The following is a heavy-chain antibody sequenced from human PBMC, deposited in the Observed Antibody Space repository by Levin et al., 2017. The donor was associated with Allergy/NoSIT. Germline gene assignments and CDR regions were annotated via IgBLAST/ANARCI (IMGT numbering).Heavy chain of an antibody. J-gene: IGHJ3*02. V-gene: IGHV4-59*01. CDR1: GGSISSYY. CDR2: IYYSGST. D-gene: IGHD4-17*01. Sequence: SETLSLTCTVPGGSISSYYWSWIRQPPGKGLEWIGYIYYSGSTNYNPSLKSRVTISVDTSKNQFSLKLSSVTAADTAVYYCARVRYGDVDIWGQGTMVTVSS. CDR3: ARVRYGDVDI.